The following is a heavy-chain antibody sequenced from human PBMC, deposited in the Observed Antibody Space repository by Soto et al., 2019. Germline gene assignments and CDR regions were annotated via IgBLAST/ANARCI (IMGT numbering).Heavy chain of an antibody. CDR1: GFTFSSYG. CDR2: ISYDGSNK. D-gene: IGHD1-26*01. CDR3: AKHRGNYYGRSGFDY. V-gene: IGHV3-30*18. J-gene: IGHJ4*02. Sequence: VQLEECGGGVVQPGGSLRLSCAASGFTFSSYGMHWVRQAPGKGLEWVAVISYDGSNKYYADSVKGRFTISRDKSKNTLYLQMNSLRAEDTAVYYCAKHRGNYYGRSGFDYWGQGTLVTVSS.